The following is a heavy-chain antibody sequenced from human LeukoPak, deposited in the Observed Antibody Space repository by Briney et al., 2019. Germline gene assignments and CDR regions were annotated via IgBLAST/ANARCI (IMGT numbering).Heavy chain of an antibody. CDR1: GFTFSMYW. V-gene: IGHV3-7*01. Sequence: GGSLRLSCVASGFTFSMYWMTWFRQAPRKGLEWVANTKQDGSQKNYVDSVKGRFTISRDNAKKSLYLQMNSLRGEDTAVYYCARGGTYDIWGQGTRVTVSS. J-gene: IGHJ3*02. CDR2: TKQDGSQK. CDR3: ARGGTYDI.